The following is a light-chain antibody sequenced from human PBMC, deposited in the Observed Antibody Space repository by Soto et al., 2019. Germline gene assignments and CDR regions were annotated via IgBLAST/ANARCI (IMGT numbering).Light chain of an antibody. CDR2: GAS. CDR1: QSVSSTY. V-gene: IGKV3-20*01. Sequence: EIVLTQSPGTLSLSPGERATLSCRASQSVSSTYLAWYQQNPGQAPRLLIYGASTRSTGIPDRFSGSESGTDFTLTISRLEPEDLPVYFCQQYGSSSYTFGQGTKLEIK. J-gene: IGKJ2*01. CDR3: QQYGSSSYT.